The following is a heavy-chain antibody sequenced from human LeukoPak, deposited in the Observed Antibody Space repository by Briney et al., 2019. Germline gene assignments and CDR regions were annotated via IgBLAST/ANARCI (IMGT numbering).Heavy chain of an antibody. Sequence: ASVKVSCKASGYTFTSYYMHWVRQAPGQGLEWMGIINPSGGSTSYAQKFQGRVTMTRDTSTSTVYMELSSLRSEDTAVYYCARDPPDILTGYSDWYFDLWGRGTLVTVSS. D-gene: IGHD3-9*01. CDR2: INPSGGST. J-gene: IGHJ2*01. CDR1: GYTFTSYY. CDR3: ARDPPDILTGYSDWYFDL. V-gene: IGHV1-46*01.